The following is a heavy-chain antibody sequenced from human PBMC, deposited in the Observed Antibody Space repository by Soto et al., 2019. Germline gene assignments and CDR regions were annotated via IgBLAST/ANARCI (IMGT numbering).Heavy chain of an antibody. J-gene: IGHJ4*02. V-gene: IGHV1-3*01. CDR2: INAGNGNT. CDR1: GYTFTSYA. CDR3: ARDPDYGDYYDY. D-gene: IGHD4-17*01. Sequence: QVKLVPSGAEVQKPGASVKVSCKASGYTFTSYAMHWVRQAPGQRLEWMGWINAGNGNTKYSQKFQGRVTITRDTSASTAYMELSILRSEDTAVYYCARDPDYGDYYDYWCQGTLVTVSS.